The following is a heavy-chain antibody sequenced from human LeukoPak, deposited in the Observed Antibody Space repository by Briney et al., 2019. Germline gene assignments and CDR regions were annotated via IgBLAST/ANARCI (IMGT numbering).Heavy chain of an antibody. CDR1: GYSISSGYY. Sequence: SETLSLTCTVSGYSISSGYYWGWIRQPPGKGLEWIGSIYHSGSTYYNPSLKSRVTISVDTSKNQFSLTLNSVTAADTAVYYCARSSSDYDFWSRWGQGTLVTVSS. D-gene: IGHD3-3*01. CDR3: ARSSSDYDFWSR. V-gene: IGHV4-38-2*02. CDR2: IYHSGST. J-gene: IGHJ4*02.